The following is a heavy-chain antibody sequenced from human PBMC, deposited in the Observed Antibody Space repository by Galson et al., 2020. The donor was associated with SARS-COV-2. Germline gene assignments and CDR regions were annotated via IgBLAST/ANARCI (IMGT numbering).Heavy chain of an antibody. CDR1: GGTFSSYA. CDR3: AREWPTKYYYGDYRYRFDP. J-gene: IGHJ5*02. V-gene: IGHV1-69*10. CDR2: IIPILGIA. Sequence: SVKVSCKASGGTFSSYAISWVRQAPGQGLEWMGGIIPILGIANYAQKFQGRVTITADKSTSTAYMELSSLRSEDTAVYYCAREWPTKYYYGDYRYRFDPWGQGTLVTVSS. D-gene: IGHD4-17*01.